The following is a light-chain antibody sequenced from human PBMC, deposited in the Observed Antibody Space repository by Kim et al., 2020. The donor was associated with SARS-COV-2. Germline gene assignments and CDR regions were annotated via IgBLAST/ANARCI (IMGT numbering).Light chain of an antibody. J-gene: IGLJ2*01. CDR1: SGYSNYK. Sequence: QLVLTQPPSASASLGASVTLTCTLSSGYSNYKVDWYQQRPGKGPRFVMRVGTGGIVGSKGDGIPDRFSVLGSGLNRYLTIKNIQEEDESDYHCGADHGSGSNFVVFGGWTQLTVL. CDR3: GADHGSGSNFVV. CDR2: VGTGGIVG. V-gene: IGLV9-49*01.